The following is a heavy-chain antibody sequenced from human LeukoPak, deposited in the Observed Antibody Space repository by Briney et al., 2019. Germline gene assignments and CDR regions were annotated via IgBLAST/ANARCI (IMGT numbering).Heavy chain of an antibody. Sequence: SETLSLTCTVSGGSISSYYWSWIRQPPGKGLEWIGYIYYSGSTNYNPSLRSRVTMSVDTSKNQFSLKLSSVTAADTAVYYCARDRGITGKHNWFDPWGQGTLVTVSS. D-gene: IGHD1-20*01. CDR1: GGSISSYY. CDR3: ARDRGITGKHNWFDP. CDR2: IYYSGST. J-gene: IGHJ5*02. V-gene: IGHV4-59*12.